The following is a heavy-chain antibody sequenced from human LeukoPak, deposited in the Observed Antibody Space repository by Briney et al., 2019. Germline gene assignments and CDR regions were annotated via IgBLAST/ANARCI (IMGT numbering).Heavy chain of an antibody. J-gene: IGHJ4*02. D-gene: IGHD1-26*01. V-gene: IGHV3-20*04. CDR1: RFTFDDFG. CDR2: ISWSGGNT. Sequence: GGSLRLSCAASRFTFDDFGLSWVRQAPGKGLEWVSGISWSGGNTRYVDSVKGRFTISRDNAKNSLYLQMNSLRAEDTAVYYCTRDEVGATTEFDSWGQGTLVTVSS. CDR3: TRDEVGATTEFDS.